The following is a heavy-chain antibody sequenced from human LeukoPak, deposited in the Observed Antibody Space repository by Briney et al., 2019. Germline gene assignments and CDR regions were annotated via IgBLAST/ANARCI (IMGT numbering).Heavy chain of an antibody. CDR1: GFTFDDYA. CDR3: ARSLVDY. Sequence: GGSLRLSCAASGFTFDDYAMHRVRQAPGKGLEWVSRINSDGSSTNYADSVKGRFTISRDNAKNTLYLQMNSLRAEDTAVYYCARSLVDYWGQGTLVTVSS. J-gene: IGHJ4*02. CDR2: INSDGSST. V-gene: IGHV3-74*01.